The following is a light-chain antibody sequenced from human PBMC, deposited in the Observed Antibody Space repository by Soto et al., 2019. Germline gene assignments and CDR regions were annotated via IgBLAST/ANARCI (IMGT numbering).Light chain of an antibody. J-gene: IGLJ2*01. Sequence: QSVLTQPASVSGSPGQSITISCTGTSSDVGTYNLVSWYQQHPGKAPKLMIYEGSKRPSGVSHRFSASKSGNTASLTISGLQPEDAANYYCCSYEGTRTLVFGGGTKVTVL. CDR1: SSDVGTYNL. CDR2: EGS. V-gene: IGLV2-23*01. CDR3: CSYEGTRTLV.